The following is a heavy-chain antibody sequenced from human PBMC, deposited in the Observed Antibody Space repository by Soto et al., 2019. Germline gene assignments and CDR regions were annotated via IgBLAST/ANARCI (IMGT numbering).Heavy chain of an antibody. D-gene: IGHD3-3*01. Sequence: PGESLKISCKASGYTFTSFWIGWVRQMPGKGLEWMGIIYPGDSDTRYSPSFQGQVTISADKSISTAYLQWSSLKASDTATYYCARHGDFWNGSPYYYYGMDVWGQGTTVTVSS. CDR2: IYPGDSDT. V-gene: IGHV5-51*01. CDR3: ARHGDFWNGSPYYYYGMDV. J-gene: IGHJ6*02. CDR1: GYTFTSFW.